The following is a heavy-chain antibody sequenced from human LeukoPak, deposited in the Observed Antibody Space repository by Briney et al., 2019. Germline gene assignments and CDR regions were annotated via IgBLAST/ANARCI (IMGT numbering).Heavy chain of an antibody. CDR2: IYSSGST. CDR3: ARHYGP. CDR1: GASISSSYYY. V-gene: IGHV4-39*01. J-gene: IGHJ5*02. D-gene: IGHD4-17*01. Sequence: PSETLSPTCTVSGASISSSYYYRGWIRQPPGKGLEWKGSIYSSGSTYYNPSLKRRDTISVNTSKNTISLKLTSVTAADTAVYCCARHYGPWGQGTLVTVFS.